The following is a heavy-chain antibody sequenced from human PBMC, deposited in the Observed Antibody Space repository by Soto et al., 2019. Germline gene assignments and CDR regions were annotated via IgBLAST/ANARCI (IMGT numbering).Heavy chain of an antibody. CDR3: AHRFGPRRYQLLQFDY. D-gene: IGHD2-2*01. CDR1: GFSLSTSGVG. V-gene: IGHV2-5*02. J-gene: IGHJ4*02. CDR2: IYWDDDK. Sequence: SGPTLVNPTQTLTLTCTFSGFSLSTSGVGVGWIRQPPGKALEWLALIYWDDDKRYSPSLKSRLTITKDTSKNQVVLTMTNMDPVDTATYYCAHRFGPRRYQLLQFDYWGQGTLVTVSS.